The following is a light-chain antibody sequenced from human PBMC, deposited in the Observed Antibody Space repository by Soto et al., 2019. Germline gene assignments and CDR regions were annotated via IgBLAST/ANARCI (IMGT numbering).Light chain of an antibody. Sequence: QSVLTQPPSVSAAPGQKVTISCSGSSSNIGNNYVSWYQQLPGTAPKLLIYDNNKRPSGIPDRFSGSKSDTSATLGITRLQTGDEADYYCGTWDSSLSSWVFGGGTKLTVL. CDR2: DNN. V-gene: IGLV1-51*01. CDR3: GTWDSSLSSWV. J-gene: IGLJ3*02. CDR1: SSNIGNNY.